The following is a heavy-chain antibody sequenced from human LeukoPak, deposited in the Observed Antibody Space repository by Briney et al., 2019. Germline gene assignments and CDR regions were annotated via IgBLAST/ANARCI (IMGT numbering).Heavy chain of an antibody. V-gene: IGHV3-49*04. Sequence: PGGSLRLSCAASGFTFSSYAMSWVRQAPGKGLEWVGFIRSKAYGGTTEYAASVKGRLTISRDDSKSIAYLQMNSLKTEDTAVYYCTRKGGPTLDYWGQGTLVTVSS. J-gene: IGHJ4*02. D-gene: IGHD3-16*01. CDR3: TRKGGPTLDY. CDR1: GFTFSSYA. CDR2: IRSKAYGGTT.